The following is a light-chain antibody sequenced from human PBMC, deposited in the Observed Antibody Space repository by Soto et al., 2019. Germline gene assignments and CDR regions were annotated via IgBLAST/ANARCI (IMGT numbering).Light chain of an antibody. CDR3: QQYNNWPPAT. J-gene: IGKJ1*01. CDR1: QSVGTN. CDR2: GVS. V-gene: IGKV3-15*01. Sequence: ERVMTQSPVTLSVSPGESVTLSCRASQSVGTNLAWYQQKPVQAPSLLIYGVSTRATGIPTRFSGSGSGRQFTLTISSLQSEDFAVYYCQQYNNWPPATFGQGTKVDIK.